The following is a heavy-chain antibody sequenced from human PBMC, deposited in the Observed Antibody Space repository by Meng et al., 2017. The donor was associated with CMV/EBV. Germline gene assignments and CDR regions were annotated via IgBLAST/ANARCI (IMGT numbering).Heavy chain of an antibody. D-gene: IGHD3-9*01. V-gene: IGHV1-18*01. J-gene: IGHJ4*02. Sequence: QGQLVQFGAEVKKTGASVKVSCKASGYTFTSYGISWVRQDPGQGLEWMGWISAYNGNTNYAQKLQGRATMTTDTSTSTAYMELRSLRSDDTAVYYCATDILTHFDYWGQGTLVTASS. CDR1: GYTFTSYG. CDR2: ISAYNGNT. CDR3: ATDILTHFDY.